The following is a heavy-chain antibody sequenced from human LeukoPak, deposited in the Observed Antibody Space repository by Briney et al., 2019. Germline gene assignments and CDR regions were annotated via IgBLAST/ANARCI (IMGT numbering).Heavy chain of an antibody. V-gene: IGHV3-20*04. D-gene: IGHD3-22*01. CDR1: GFTFDDYG. CDR2: INWNGGST. J-gene: IGHJ6*03. CDR3: ARRATPTYYYDGSGYSRASSDYYYMDV. Sequence: GGSLRLSCAASGFTFDDYGMSWVRQAPGNGLEWVSGINWNGGSTVYADSVKGRFTISRDNAKNSLYLQMNSLRAEDTALYYCARRATPTYYYDGSGYSRASSDYYYMDVWGKGTTVTVSS.